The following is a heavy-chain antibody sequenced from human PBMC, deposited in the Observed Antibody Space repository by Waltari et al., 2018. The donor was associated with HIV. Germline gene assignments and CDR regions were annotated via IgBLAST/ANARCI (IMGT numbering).Heavy chain of an antibody. CDR3: ARRQQLTD. CDR1: GFTFRTSW. J-gene: IGHJ4*02. Sequence: EVRLVESGGGLVQPGGSLRLSCAAPGFTFRTSWVTWVRQAPGKGLEWVANIKEDGSEIHYVDSVKGRFTISRDNAKNSLYLQMNSLRAEDTAVYYCARRQQLTDWGQGTLVTVSS. V-gene: IGHV3-7*01. D-gene: IGHD6-13*01. CDR2: IKEDGSEI.